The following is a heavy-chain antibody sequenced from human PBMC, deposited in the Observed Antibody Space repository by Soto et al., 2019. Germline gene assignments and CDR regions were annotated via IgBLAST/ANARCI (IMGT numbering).Heavy chain of an antibody. CDR2: TIPLFGTT. CDR3: VAELDFGKLSVV. Sequence: QVQLVQSGVEVKKPGSSVRVSCKASGDTFKNSVISWVRQAPGQGLEWMGRTIPLFGTTDYAQKFQSRLTITTDESTTTAYMEVSRLTSEDTAVYYCVAELDFGKLSVVWGQGTTVIVSS. CDR1: GDTFKNSV. D-gene: IGHD3-10*01. V-gene: IGHV1-69*01. J-gene: IGHJ6*02.